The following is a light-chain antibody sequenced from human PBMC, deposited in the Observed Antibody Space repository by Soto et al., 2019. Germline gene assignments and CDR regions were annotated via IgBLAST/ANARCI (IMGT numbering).Light chain of an antibody. Sequence: EIVLTQSPGTLSFSPGEIATLSCRASQSVSSSYLAWYQQKPGQAPGLLIYGASIRATGIPDRFSGSGSGTDFTITRRRLEPEDFAVYYCQPYGSLWTFGHGTKVQIK. CDR1: QSVSSSY. CDR3: QPYGSLWT. CDR2: GAS. V-gene: IGKV3-20*01. J-gene: IGKJ1*01.